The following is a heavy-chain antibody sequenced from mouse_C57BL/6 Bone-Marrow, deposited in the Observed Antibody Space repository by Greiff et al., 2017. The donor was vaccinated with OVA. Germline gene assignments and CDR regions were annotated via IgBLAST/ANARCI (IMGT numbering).Heavy chain of an antibody. Sequence: QVQLQQSGAELMKPGASVKLSCKATGYTFTGYWIEWVKQRPGHGLEWIGEILPGSGSTNYNEKFKGKATFTADTSSNTAYMQLSSLTTEDSAIYYCAISAVYYNGSSYTWFAYWGQGTLVTVSA. CDR3: AISAVYYNGSSYTWFAY. V-gene: IGHV1-9*01. J-gene: IGHJ3*01. CDR1: GYTFTGYW. D-gene: IGHD1-1*01. CDR2: ILPGSGST.